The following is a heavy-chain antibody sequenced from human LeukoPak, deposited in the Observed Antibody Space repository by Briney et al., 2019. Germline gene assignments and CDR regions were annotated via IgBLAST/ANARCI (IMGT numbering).Heavy chain of an antibody. J-gene: IGHJ6*02. CDR1: GFTFSSYA. Sequence: GGSLRLSCAASGFTFSSYAMHWVRQAPGKGLEWEAVISYDGSNKYYADSVKGRFTISRDNSKNTLYLQMNSLRAEDTAVYYCASPPRTYYDFWSGYYPHYYYYGMVVWGQGTTVTVSS. CDR3: ASPPRTYYDFWSGYYPHYYYYGMVV. CDR2: ISYDGSNK. D-gene: IGHD3-3*01. V-gene: IGHV3-30-3*01.